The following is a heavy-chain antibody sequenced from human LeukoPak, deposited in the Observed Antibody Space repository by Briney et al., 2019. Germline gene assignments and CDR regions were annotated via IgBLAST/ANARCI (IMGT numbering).Heavy chain of an antibody. V-gene: IGHV3-21*01. D-gene: IGHD5-18*01. CDR3: AKDSGSPWIQLWLRS. J-gene: IGHJ4*02. CDR2: ISTSSGYI. Sequence: GGSLRLSCAASGFTFSGYSMNWVRQAPGKGLEWVSSISTSSGYIYYADSVQGRFTISRDNAKNSLYLQMNSLRAEDTAMYYCAKDSGSPWIQLWLRSWGQGTLVTVSS. CDR1: GFTFSGYS.